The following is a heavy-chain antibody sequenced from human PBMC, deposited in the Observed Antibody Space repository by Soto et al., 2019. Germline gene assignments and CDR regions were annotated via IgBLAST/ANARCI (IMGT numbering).Heavy chain of an antibody. CDR2: IYYSGST. Sequence: QVQLQESGPGLVKPSETLSLTCTVSGGSISVYYWSWIRQPPGKGLEWIGYIYYSGSTNYNPSLKSRVTISVDTSKNQFSLKLSSVTAADTAVYYCARGGWTHIDYWGQGTLVTVSS. CDR1: GGSISVYY. J-gene: IGHJ4*02. D-gene: IGHD3-16*01. CDR3: ARGGWTHIDY. V-gene: IGHV4-59*08.